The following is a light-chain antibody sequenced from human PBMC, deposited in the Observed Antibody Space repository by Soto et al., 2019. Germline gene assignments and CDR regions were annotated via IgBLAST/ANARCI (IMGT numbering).Light chain of an antibody. Sequence: DIVMTQSPDSLAVSLGERATINCRSSQSVLYSSNNKNYLAWYQQKPGHPPKLLIYWTPTRESGVPDRFSGSGSGTDFTLTISSLQAEDVAVYYCHQYYSLPYTFGQGTKLEIK. CDR3: HQYYSLPYT. J-gene: IGKJ2*01. CDR1: QSVLYSSNNKNY. V-gene: IGKV4-1*01. CDR2: WTP.